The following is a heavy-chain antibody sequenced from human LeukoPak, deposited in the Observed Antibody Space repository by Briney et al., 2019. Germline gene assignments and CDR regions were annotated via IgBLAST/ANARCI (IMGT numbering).Heavy chain of an antibody. Sequence: SETLSLTCAVYGGSISGFYYTWIRQPPGKGLEWIGEIDHSGDTNYNPSLKSGAIVSVDTSKSQSSLKLTSVTAADAAVYYCARGSPFQEWGQGTLVTVSS. V-gene: IGHV4-34*01. J-gene: IGHJ1*01. CDR2: IDHSGDT. CDR1: GGSISGFY. CDR3: ARGSPFQE.